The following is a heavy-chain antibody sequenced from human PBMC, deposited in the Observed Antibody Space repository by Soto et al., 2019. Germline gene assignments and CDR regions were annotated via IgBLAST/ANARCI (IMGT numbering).Heavy chain of an antibody. CDR2: IYPGHSDT. Sequence: PGESLKISCKASDTTHWIGWVRQKPGKGLELMGIIYPGHSDTKYSPSFQGQVTISVDKSISTAYLHWSSLKASDTATYYCARLVNYYFGMDVWGLGXTITVYS. J-gene: IGHJ6*02. CDR3: ARLVNYYFGMDV. V-gene: IGHV5-51*01. CDR1: DTTHW.